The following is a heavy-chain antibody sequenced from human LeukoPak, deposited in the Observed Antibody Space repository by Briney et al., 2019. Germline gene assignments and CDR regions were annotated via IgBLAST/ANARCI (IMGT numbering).Heavy chain of an antibody. CDR1: GXTVSGNY. CDR3: ARDFIEVSAFDI. Sequence: GGSLRLSCAASGXTVSGNYMSWVRQAPGKGLEWVSVIYSGGSTYYADSVKGRFTISRHNSKNTLYLQMNSLRAEDTAVYYCARDFIEVSAFDIWGQGTMVTVSS. J-gene: IGHJ3*02. D-gene: IGHD6-19*01. V-gene: IGHV3-53*04. CDR2: IYSGGST.